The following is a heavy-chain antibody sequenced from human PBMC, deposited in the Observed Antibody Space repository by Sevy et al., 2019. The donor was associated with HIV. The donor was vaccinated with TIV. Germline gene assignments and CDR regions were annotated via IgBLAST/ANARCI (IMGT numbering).Heavy chain of an antibody. CDR1: EFTFSSYS. J-gene: IGHJ4*02. CDR2: VSGNRAAI. D-gene: IGHD3-10*01. V-gene: IGHV3-48*01. CDR3: AGDMGGSYTPLDY. Sequence: GGSLRLSCAASEFTFSSYSMNWVRPAPEKGLEWISFVSGNRAAINYAESGKARFTISRYNATNSLYLRMNSLRVDDTAVYYCAGDMGGSYTPLDYWGQGTLVTVSS.